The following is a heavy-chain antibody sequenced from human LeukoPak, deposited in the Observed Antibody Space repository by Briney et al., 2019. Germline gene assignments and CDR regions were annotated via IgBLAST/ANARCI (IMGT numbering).Heavy chain of an antibody. CDR1: GFTFSSYS. CDR2: ISSSSSTI. CDR3: ARGKAGFHLDY. Sequence: GGSLRLSCAASGFTFSSYSMNWVRQAPGKGLEWVSYISSSSSTIYYADSVKGRFTISRDNAKNSLYLQMNSLRAEDTAVYYCARGKAGFHLDYWGQGTLVTVSS. V-gene: IGHV3-48*01. J-gene: IGHJ4*02. D-gene: IGHD3-10*01.